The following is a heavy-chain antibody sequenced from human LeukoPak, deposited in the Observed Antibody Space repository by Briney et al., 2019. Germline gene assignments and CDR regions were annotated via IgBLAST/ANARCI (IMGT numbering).Heavy chain of an antibody. V-gene: IGHV3-30*04. J-gene: IGHJ4*02. CDR3: AKDGATMVRGVINPPDY. Sequence: GGSLRLSCAASGFTFSSYAMHWVRQAPGKGLEWVAVISYDGSNKYYADSVKGRFTISRDNSKNTLYLQMNSLRAEDTAVYHCAKDGATMVRGVINPPDYWGQGTLVTVSS. CDR1: GFTFSSYA. CDR2: ISYDGSNK. D-gene: IGHD3-10*01.